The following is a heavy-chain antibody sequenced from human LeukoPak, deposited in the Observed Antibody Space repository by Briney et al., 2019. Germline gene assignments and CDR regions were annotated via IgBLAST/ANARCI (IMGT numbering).Heavy chain of an antibody. CDR1: GFTFSNYG. CDR2: IRYDGGNK. V-gene: IGHV3-30*02. CDR3: AKGGKYDILTGFPRSRLLGDY. Sequence: GGSLRLSCAASGFTFSNYGMHWVRQAPGKGLEWAAFIRYDGGNKYYADSVKGRFTISRDNSKNTQYLQMNSLRIDDTAVYYCAKGGKYDILTGFPRSRLLGDYWGQGTLVTVSS. J-gene: IGHJ4*02. D-gene: IGHD3-9*01.